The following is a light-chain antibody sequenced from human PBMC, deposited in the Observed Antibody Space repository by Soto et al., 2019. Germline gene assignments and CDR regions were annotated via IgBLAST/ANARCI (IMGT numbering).Light chain of an antibody. CDR2: AAS. Sequence: IRMIPYPSSLFAYVGCRVIIGCRASQGISSWLAWYQQKPGKAPQLLIYAASRLQSGVPSRFSGRGSGTDFTLTISSLQPEDFATYYWQQANSFPTFGQGTRREIK. CDR3: QQANSFPT. J-gene: IGKJ5*01. V-gene: IGKV1-12*01. CDR1: QGISSW.